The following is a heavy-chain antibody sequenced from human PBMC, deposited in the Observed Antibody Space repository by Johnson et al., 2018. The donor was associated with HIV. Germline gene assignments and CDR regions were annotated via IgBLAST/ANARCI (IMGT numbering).Heavy chain of an antibody. D-gene: IGHD3-22*01. CDR2: ISWHSGSI. Sequence: QLVESGGGLVQPGRSLRLSCAASGFTFDDYAMHWVRQAPGKGLEWVSGISWHSGSIGYADSVKGRFTISRDNSKNTLYLQMNSLRAEDTAVYYCARPVVADYRGAFDIWGQGTLVTVSS. V-gene: IGHV3-9*01. CDR1: GFTFDDYA. CDR3: ARPVVADYRGAFDI. J-gene: IGHJ3*02.